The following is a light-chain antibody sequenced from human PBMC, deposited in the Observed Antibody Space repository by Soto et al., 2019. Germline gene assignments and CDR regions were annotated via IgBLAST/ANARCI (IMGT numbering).Light chain of an antibody. CDR3: AAWDDSLNGPV. Sequence: VVTQPPSASGTPGQRVTISCSGSSSNIGSNTVNWYQQLPGTAPKLLIYSNNQRPSRVPDRFSGSKSGTSASLAISGLQSEDEADYYCAAWDDSLNGPVFGGGTKVTVL. CDR1: SSNIGSNT. CDR2: SNN. J-gene: IGLJ2*01. V-gene: IGLV1-44*01.